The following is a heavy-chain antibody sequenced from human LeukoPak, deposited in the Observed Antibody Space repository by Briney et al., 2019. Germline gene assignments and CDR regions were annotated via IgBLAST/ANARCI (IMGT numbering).Heavy chain of an antibody. D-gene: IGHD3-3*01. V-gene: IGHV4-34*01. J-gene: IGHJ5*02. Sequence: SETLSLTCTVSGGSFSGYYCTWIRQPPGKGLEWIGEINHSGSANYNPSLKSRVTISLDTSKNQFSLKLSSVAAADTAVYYCARKGIFYDFWSGYPNWFDPWGQGTLVTVSS. CDR2: INHSGSA. CDR3: ARKGIFYDFWSGYPNWFDP. CDR1: GGSFSGYY.